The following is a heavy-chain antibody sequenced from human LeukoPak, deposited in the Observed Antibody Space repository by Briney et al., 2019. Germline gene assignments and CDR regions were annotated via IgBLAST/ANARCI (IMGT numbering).Heavy chain of an antibody. D-gene: IGHD1-26*01. J-gene: IGHJ4*02. V-gene: IGHV3-74*01. Sequence: GGSLRLSCAASGFTFSSYWMSWVRQAPGKGLVWVSRINSDGSSTSYADSVKGRFTISRDNAKNSLYLQMNSLRAEDTAVYYCARDINIVGATSRHYFDYWGQGTLVTVSS. CDR3: ARDINIVGATSRHYFDY. CDR2: INSDGSST. CDR1: GFTFSSYW.